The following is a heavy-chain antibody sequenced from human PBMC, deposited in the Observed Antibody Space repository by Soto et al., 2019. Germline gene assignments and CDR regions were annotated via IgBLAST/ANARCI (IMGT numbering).Heavy chain of an antibody. J-gene: IGHJ4*02. Sequence: TLSLTCAVSVGSISSGGYSWSWILQPPGKGLEWIGYIYHSGSTYYNPSLKSRVTISVDRSKNQFSLKLSSVTAADTAVYYCARDRTGSSGSDYWGQGTLVSVSS. V-gene: IGHV4-30-2*01. CDR1: VGSISSGGYS. D-gene: IGHD3-22*01. CDR3: ARDRTGSSGSDY. CDR2: IYHSGST.